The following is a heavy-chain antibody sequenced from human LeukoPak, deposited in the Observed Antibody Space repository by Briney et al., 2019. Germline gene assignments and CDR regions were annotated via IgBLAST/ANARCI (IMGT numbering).Heavy chain of an antibody. J-gene: IGHJ4*02. D-gene: IGHD2-15*01. CDR3: ARDSVSYCSGGSCFDY. V-gene: IGHV3-21*01. Sequence: GGSLRLSCPASGFTFSSYGMNWVRQAPGKGLEWVSSISSSSSYIYYADSVKGRFTISRDNAKNPLYLQMNSLRAEDTAVYYCARDSVSYCSGGSCFDYWGQGTLVTVSS. CDR2: ISSSSSYI. CDR1: GFTFSSYG.